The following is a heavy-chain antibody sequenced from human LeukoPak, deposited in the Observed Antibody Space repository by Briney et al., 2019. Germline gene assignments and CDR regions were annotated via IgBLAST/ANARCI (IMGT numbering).Heavy chain of an antibody. Sequence: ASVKVSCKASGYMFISYGISWVRQAPGQGLEWMGWISANNGNAHYAQKLQGRVTMTRDTSTSTAYMELRSLRSDDTAVYYCARDVSHRLFYDSSGYYILFDYWGQGTLVTVSS. J-gene: IGHJ4*02. V-gene: IGHV1-18*01. D-gene: IGHD3-22*01. CDR1: GYMFISYG. CDR2: ISANNGNA. CDR3: ARDVSHRLFYDSSGYYILFDY.